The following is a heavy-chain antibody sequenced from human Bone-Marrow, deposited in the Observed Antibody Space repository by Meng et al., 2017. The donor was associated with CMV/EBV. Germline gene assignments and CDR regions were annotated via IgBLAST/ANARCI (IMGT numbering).Heavy chain of an antibody. J-gene: IGHJ6*02. CDR3: TRVSLDIVVVPAAKPYYYYYGMDV. Sequence: SLKISCTASGFTFGDYAMSWVRQAPGKGLEWVGFIRSKAYGGTTEYAASVKGRFTISRDDSKSIAYLQMNSLKTEDTAVYYCTRVSLDIVVVPAAKPYYYYYGMDVWGQGTTVTVSS. CDR2: IRSKAYGGTT. V-gene: IGHV3-49*04. CDR1: GFTFGDYA. D-gene: IGHD2-2*01.